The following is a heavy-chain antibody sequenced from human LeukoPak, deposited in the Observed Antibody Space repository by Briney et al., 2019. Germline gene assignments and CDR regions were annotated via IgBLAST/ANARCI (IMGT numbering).Heavy chain of an antibody. D-gene: IGHD6-19*01. Sequence: ASMKVSCRASGYTFTGYYMHCVRQAPGQGLEWVGWVNPNSGGTNYAQKFQGRVTMTRDTSISTAYMELSRLRSDDTAVYYCARKASVGYSSGWYYDYWGQGTLVTVSS. CDR1: GYTFTGYY. CDR2: VNPNSGGT. J-gene: IGHJ4*02. V-gene: IGHV1-2*02. CDR3: ARKASVGYSSGWYYDY.